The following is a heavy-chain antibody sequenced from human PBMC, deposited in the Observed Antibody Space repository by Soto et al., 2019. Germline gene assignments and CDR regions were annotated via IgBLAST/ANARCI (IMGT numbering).Heavy chain of an antibody. Sequence: QITLKESGPTLVKPTQTLTLTCTFSGLSLSTSGEAVGWIRLPPGKALEWLALIYWDDDKRYNPTLKTRLTITKDTSKNQVVLTLTNMDPVDTATYYCAHYVSTSPAGWFDPWGQGILVTVSS. CDR1: GLSLSTSGEA. CDR3: AHYVSTSPAGWFDP. J-gene: IGHJ5*02. CDR2: IYWDDDK. D-gene: IGHD3-10*02. V-gene: IGHV2-5*02.